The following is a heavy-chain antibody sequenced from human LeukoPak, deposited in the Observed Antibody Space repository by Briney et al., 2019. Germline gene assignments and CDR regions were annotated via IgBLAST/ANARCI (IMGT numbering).Heavy chain of an antibody. CDR1: GFTFRSYA. V-gene: IGHV3-23*01. Sequence: PGGSLRLSCAASGFTFRSYAMSWVRQAPGKGLEWVSSISGGGSSTYYADSVKGRFTISRDNSKNTLYLQMNSLRAEDTAVYYCAKDESGYCSSSTCYKWFDPWGQGTPVTVSS. D-gene: IGHD2-2*02. CDR3: AKDESGYCSSSTCYKWFDP. CDR2: ISGGGSST. J-gene: IGHJ5*02.